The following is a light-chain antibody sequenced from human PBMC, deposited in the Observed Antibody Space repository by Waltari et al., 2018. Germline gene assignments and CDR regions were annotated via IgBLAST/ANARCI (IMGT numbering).Light chain of an antibody. CDR1: TGAVTSTHH. CDR2: DTD. J-gene: IGLJ3*02. CDR3: LLSFYDIRA. Sequence: QAEVTQEPSLTVSPGGTVTLTCGSSTGAVTSTHHPYWFLQKPGQVPRTLIYDTDNKPPWTPARCSGPLLGGKAALTLSGAQPEDEAVYYCLLSFYDIRAFGGGTKLTVL. V-gene: IGLV7-46*01.